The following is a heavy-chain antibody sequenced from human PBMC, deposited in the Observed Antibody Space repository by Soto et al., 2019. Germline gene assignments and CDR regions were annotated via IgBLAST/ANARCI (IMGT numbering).Heavy chain of an antibody. J-gene: IGHJ4*02. CDR2: ISGNDGST. CDR1: GFTFSNYV. D-gene: IGHD5-12*01. V-gene: IGHV3-23*01. CDR3: AKVLEVSTITGPFDY. Sequence: PGGSLRLSCAASGFTFSNYVMSWVRQAPGKGLEWVSSISGNDGSTYYADSVKGRFTISRDNFKNTLYLQMNSLRAEDTAIYYCAKVLEVSTITGPFDYWGQGTLVTVSS.